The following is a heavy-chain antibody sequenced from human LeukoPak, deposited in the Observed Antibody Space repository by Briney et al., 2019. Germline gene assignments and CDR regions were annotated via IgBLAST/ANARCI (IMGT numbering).Heavy chain of an antibody. CDR3: AKAPSMVRGVTVDY. V-gene: IGHV3-23*01. J-gene: IGHJ4*02. Sequence: GGSLRLSCAASGFTFSSYAMSWVRQAPGKSLEWVSAISGSGGSTYYADSVKGRFTISRDNSKNTLYLQMNSLRAEDTAVYYCAKAPSMVRGVTVDYWGQGTLVTVSS. D-gene: IGHD3-10*01. CDR1: GFTFSSYA. CDR2: ISGSGGST.